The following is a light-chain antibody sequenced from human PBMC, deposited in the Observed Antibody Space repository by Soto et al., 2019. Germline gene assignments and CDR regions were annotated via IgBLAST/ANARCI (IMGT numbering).Light chain of an antibody. J-gene: IGLJ2*01. Sequence: QSALTQPASVSGSPGQSITISCTGTSSDVGDYDYVSWYQQHPGKAPKLMIYEVSNRPSGVSNRFSGSKSANTAFLTSSGLRAEDEADYYCSSYTSSSTLFGGGTKLTVL. CDR1: SSDVGDYDY. CDR2: EVS. CDR3: SSYTSSSTL. V-gene: IGLV2-14*01.